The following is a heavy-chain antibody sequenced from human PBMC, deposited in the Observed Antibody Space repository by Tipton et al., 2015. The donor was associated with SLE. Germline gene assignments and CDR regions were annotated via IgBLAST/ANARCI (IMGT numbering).Heavy chain of an antibody. CDR2: VHYSGST. CDR1: GGSMTNYY. Sequence: TLSLTCIVSGGSMTNYYWSWIRQPPGKGLEWIGYVHYSGSTNYNPSLQSRVTVSVDTSKNHFSLTLSSVTAADTAVYYCARDYSPEAYFDYWGQGTLVTVSS. D-gene: IGHD6-13*01. V-gene: IGHV4-59*12. CDR3: ARDYSPEAYFDY. J-gene: IGHJ4*02.